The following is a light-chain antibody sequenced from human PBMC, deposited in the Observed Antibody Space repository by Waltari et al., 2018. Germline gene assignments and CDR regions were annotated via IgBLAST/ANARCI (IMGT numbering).Light chain of an antibody. CDR2: EVS. Sequence: QSALTQPASVSGSPGQSITISCSGTDSDVGAYAFVSWYQQHPGNAPHLIIYEVSNRPSGISNRFAASKSGNTASLTISGLQAEDEADYYCSSYTTSSAPGVFGTGTRVTVL. CDR3: SSYTTSSAPGV. J-gene: IGLJ1*01. V-gene: IGLV2-14*01. CDR1: DSDVGAYAF.